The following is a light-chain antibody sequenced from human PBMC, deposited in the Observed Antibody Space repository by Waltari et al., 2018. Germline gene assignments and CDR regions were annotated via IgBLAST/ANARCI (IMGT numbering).Light chain of an antibody. J-gene: IGKJ2*01. Sequence: VVMTQSPLSLPGTLGQPASISCRSSQSLVHSDGNTYLEWFQQRPGQSPRRLIYKVSNRDSGVPDRFSGSGSGTDFTLKISRVEAEDVGLYYCMQGTHWPYTFGQGTKVEIK. CDR3: MQGTHWPYT. CDR2: KVS. CDR1: QSLVHSDGNTY. V-gene: IGKV2-30*02.